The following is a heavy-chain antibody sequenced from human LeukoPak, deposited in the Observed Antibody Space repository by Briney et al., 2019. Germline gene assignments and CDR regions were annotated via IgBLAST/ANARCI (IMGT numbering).Heavy chain of an antibody. Sequence: GGALRLSCSASGCTFSNYWMSLGLQPPGKGLEWMVIIKQDGSEKYYVASVKGRFTISRDNAKNSLYLQMNRLSAEDTAVYYCARGRLNYWGQGTLVTVSS. D-gene: IGHD5-12*01. V-gene: IGHV3-7*01. J-gene: IGHJ4*02. CDR1: GCTFSNYW. CDR3: ARGRLNY. CDR2: IKQDGSEK.